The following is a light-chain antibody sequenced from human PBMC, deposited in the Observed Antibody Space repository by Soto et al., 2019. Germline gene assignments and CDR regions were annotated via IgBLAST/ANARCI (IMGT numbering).Light chain of an antibody. CDR2: DVS. J-gene: IGLJ1*01. CDR1: SSDVGGYNY. Sequence: QSALTQPASVSGSPGQSITISCTGTSSDVGGYNYVSWYQHHPGKAPKLMIYDVSDRPSGVSNRFSGSKSGNTASLSISGFQAEDEADYYCSSYRSSSTPYVFGTGTKVTVL. V-gene: IGLV2-14*03. CDR3: SSYRSSSTPYV.